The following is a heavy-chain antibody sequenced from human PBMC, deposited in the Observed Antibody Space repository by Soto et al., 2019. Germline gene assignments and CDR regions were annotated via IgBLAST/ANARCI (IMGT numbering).Heavy chain of an antibody. J-gene: IGHJ6*02. V-gene: IGHV1-2*02. CDR3: ARVGSNIAARLYGMDV. Sequence: ASVKVSCKASGYTFTGYYMHWVRQAPGQGLEWMGWINPNSGGTNYAQKFQGRVTMTRDTSISTAYMELSRLRSDDTAVYYCARVGSNIAARLYGMDVWGQGTTVTVSS. CDR1: GYTFTGYY. CDR2: INPNSGGT. D-gene: IGHD6-6*01.